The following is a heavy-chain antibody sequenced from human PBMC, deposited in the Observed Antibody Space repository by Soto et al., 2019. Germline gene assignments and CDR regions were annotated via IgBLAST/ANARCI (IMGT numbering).Heavy chain of an antibody. J-gene: IGHJ6*02. CDR1: GFTFSSYA. CDR3: ARVLLRQQWIQLWSYYYYGMDV. CDR2: ISYDGSNK. V-gene: IGHV3-30*04. D-gene: IGHD5-18*01. Sequence: GGSLRLSCAASGFTFSSYAMHWVRQAPGKGLEWVAVISYDGSNKYYADSVKGRFTISRDNSKNTLYLQMNSLRAEDAAVYYCARVLLRQQWIQLWSYYYYGMDVWGQGTTVTVSS.